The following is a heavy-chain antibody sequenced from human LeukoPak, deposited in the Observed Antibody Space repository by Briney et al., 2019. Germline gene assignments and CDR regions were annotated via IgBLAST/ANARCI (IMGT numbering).Heavy chain of an antibody. CDR2: IYYSGST. D-gene: IGHD3-10*01. CDR1: GGSISRYY. CDR3: ARGGVLLWFGDGPRAAFDI. Sequence: SETLSLTCKVSGGSISRYYWSWIRQPPGKGLEWIGYIYYSGSTIYNPSLKSRVTISVDTSKNQFSLKLSSVTAADTAVYYCARGGVLLWFGDGPRAAFDIWGQGTMVTVSP. V-gene: IGHV4-59*01. J-gene: IGHJ3*02.